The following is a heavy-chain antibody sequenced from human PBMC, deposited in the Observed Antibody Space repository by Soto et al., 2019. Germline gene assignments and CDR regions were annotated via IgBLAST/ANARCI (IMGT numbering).Heavy chain of an antibody. Sequence: SENLSLTCNVSGFSLSSGFYWGWVRQPPGKGLEWTGAIYHSGTTYFNPSLKSRVTMTIDTSKNQFSLSLASVAAADTAMYYCASVMTHQLYWGQ. V-gene: IGHV4-38-2*02. CDR1: GFSLSSGFY. CDR3: ASVMTHQLY. D-gene: IGHD2-2*01. J-gene: IGHJ4*02. CDR2: IYHSGTT.